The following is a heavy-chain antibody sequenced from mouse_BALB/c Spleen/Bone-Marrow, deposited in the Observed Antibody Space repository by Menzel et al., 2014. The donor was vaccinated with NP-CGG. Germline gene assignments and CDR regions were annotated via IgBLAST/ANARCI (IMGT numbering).Heavy chain of an antibody. V-gene: IGHV5-9-2*01. Sequence: EVHLVESGGGLVKSGGSLKLSCAASGFTFSNYGMSWVRQTPEKRPEWVATISGGGSYTFYSDSVKGRFTISRDNAKNNLYLQLSSLRSEDTAVYYCARHAYYDQTEVSFIYWGQGTLVTVSA. D-gene: IGHD2-4*01. CDR2: ISGGGSYT. CDR1: GFTFSNYG. CDR3: ARHAYYDQTEVSFIY. J-gene: IGHJ3*01.